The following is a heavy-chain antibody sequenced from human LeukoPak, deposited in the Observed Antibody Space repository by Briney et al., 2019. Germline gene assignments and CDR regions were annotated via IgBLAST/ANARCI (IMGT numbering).Heavy chain of an antibody. CDR3: ARGDTMIGLRGAFDI. V-gene: IGHV1-69*01. CDR1: GGTFSSYA. J-gene: IGHJ3*02. CDR2: IIPIFGTA. Sequence: GASVKVSCKASGGTFSSYAISWVRQAPGQGLEWMGGIIPIFGTANYAQKFQGRVTITADESTSTAYMELSSLRSEDTAVYYCARGDTMIGLRGAFDIWGQGTMVTVSS. D-gene: IGHD3-22*01.